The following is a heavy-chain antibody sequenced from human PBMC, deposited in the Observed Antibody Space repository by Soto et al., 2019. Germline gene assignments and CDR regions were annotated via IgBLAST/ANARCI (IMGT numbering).Heavy chain of an antibody. J-gene: IGHJ6*02. CDR2: TYYRSKWYN. CDR1: GDIVSSNSAA. V-gene: IGHV6-1*01. CDR3: ARAGIAARNHYYYGMDV. Sequence: PSQTLSLTCAISGDIVSSNSAAWNWIRQSPSRGLEWLGRTYYRSKWYNDYAVSVKSRITINPDTSKNQFSLQLNSVTPEDTAVYYCARAGIAARNHYYYGMDVWGQGTTVTVSS. D-gene: IGHD6-6*01.